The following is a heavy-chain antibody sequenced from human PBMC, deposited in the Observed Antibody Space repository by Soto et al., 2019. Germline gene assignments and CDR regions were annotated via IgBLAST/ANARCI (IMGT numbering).Heavy chain of an antibody. J-gene: IGHJ4*02. CDR1: GFIFRSYG. V-gene: IGHV3-30*18. CDR2: ISNDGSNQ. CDR3: AKSNLYCGGGSCYRQPMFDF. D-gene: IGHD2-15*01. Sequence: QVQVVESGGGVVQPGKSLRLSCAASGFIFRSYGMHWVRQGPGKGLEWVAVISNDGSNQYYADSVKGRFTISRDNSKNTLYLQMNSLGTEDTAMYYCAKSNLYCGGGSCYRQPMFDFWGQGTLVTVSS.